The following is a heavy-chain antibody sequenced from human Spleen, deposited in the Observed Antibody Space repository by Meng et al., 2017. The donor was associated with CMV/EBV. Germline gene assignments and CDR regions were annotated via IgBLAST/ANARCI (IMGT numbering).Heavy chain of an antibody. V-gene: IGHV3-23*01. Sequence: GESLKISCAASGFTFINYPMSWVRQAPERGLEWVSAISGSGGTTYYADSVKGRFTISRDNSRNTLYLQMNSLRAEDTAVYYCAKDDYGATGFDPWGQGTLVTVSS. CDR3: AKDDYGATGFDP. CDR2: ISGSGGTT. CDR1: GFTFINYP. D-gene: IGHD4/OR15-4a*01. J-gene: IGHJ5*02.